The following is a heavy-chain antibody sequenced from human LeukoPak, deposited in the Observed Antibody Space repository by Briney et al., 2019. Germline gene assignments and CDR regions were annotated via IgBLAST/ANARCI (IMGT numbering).Heavy chain of an antibody. CDR1: GFTFSSYS. Sequence: GGSLRLSCAASGFTFSSYSMNWIRQAPGKGLEWVSSISSSSSYIYYADSVKGRFTISRDNAKNSLYLQMSSLRAEDTAVYYCARDFPGPQWELPNWGQGTLVTVSS. V-gene: IGHV3-21*01. J-gene: IGHJ4*02. CDR3: ARDFPGPQWELPN. D-gene: IGHD1-26*01. CDR2: ISSSSSYI.